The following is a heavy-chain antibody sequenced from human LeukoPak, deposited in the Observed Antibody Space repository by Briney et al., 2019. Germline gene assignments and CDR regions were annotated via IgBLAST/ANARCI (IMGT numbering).Heavy chain of an antibody. J-gene: IGHJ4*02. CDR3: ARVYGSYCTNGVCPWDY. CDR1: GFTFGSYA. D-gene: IGHD2-8*01. CDR2: MSHDGYNK. V-gene: IGHV3-30-3*01. Sequence: GGSLRLSCAASGFTFGSYAMHWVRQAPGKGLEWVAVMSHDGYNKYYADSVKGRFTISRDNSKNTLYLQMTSLRAEDTAVYYCARVYGSYCTNGVCPWDYWGQGTLVTVSS.